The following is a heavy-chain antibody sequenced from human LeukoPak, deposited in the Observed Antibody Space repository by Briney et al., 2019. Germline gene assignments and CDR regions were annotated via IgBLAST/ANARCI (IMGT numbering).Heavy chain of an antibody. CDR1: GFTFSSHG. V-gene: IGHV3-33*01. CDR2: IWYDGSNK. Sequence: GGSLRLSCAASGFTFSSHGMHWVRQAPGKGLEWVAVIWYDGSNKYYADSVKGRFTISRDNSKNTLYLQMNSLRAEDTAVYYCERDFGYYDFWSGYLLMDVWGKGTTVTVSS. D-gene: IGHD3-3*01. J-gene: IGHJ6*03. CDR3: ERDFGYYDFWSGYLLMDV.